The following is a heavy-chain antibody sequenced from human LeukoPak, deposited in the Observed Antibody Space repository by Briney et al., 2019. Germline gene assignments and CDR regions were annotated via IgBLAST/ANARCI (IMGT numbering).Heavy chain of an antibody. V-gene: IGHV1-46*01. CDR3: ARAGETDHGMDV. CDR1: GYTFTSYY. CDR2: NNPSGGST. D-gene: IGHD3-10*01. J-gene: IGHJ6*02. Sequence: ASVKVSCKASGYTFTSYYMHWVRQAPGQGLEWMGINNPSGGSTSYAQKFQGRVTMTRDTSTSTVYMELSSLRSEDTAVYYCARAGETDHGMDVWGQGTTVTVSS.